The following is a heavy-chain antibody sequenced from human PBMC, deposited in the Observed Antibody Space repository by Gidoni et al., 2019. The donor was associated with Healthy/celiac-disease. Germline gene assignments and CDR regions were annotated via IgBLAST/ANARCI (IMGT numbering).Heavy chain of an antibody. CDR3: ARDPSDSYGIFPPVASDYYYGMDV. Sequence: EVQLVESGGGLVKPGGSLRLSCAASGFTFSSYSLNWVRQAPGKGLEWVSSISSSSSYIYYADSVKGRFTISRDNAKNSLYLQMNSLRAEDTAVYYCARDPSDSYGIFPPVASDYYYGMDVWGQGTTVTVSS. V-gene: IGHV3-21*01. J-gene: IGHJ6*02. D-gene: IGHD5-18*01. CDR2: ISSSSSYI. CDR1: GFTFSSYS.